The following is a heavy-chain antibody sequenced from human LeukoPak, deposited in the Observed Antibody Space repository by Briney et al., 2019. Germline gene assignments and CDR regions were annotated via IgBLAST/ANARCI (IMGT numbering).Heavy chain of an antibody. Sequence: GGSLRLSCAASGFTFRSYAMNWVRQAPGKGLEWASIISDSGATTYYADSVKGRFTISRDNSKNTLYLQMNSLRAEDTALYYCAKGRVSTAILDSWGQGTLVTVSS. CDR1: GFTFRSYA. J-gene: IGHJ4*02. V-gene: IGHV3-23*01. CDR3: AKGRVSTAILDS. D-gene: IGHD4-17*01. CDR2: ISDSGATT.